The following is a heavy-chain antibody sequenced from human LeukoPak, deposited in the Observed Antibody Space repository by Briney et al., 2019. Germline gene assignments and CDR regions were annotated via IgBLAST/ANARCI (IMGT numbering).Heavy chain of an antibody. CDR2: ISGSGGST. CDR1: GFTFSIYA. J-gene: IGHJ6*02. V-gene: IGHV3-23*01. Sequence: PGGSLRLSCTASGFTFSIYAMSWVRQAPGKGLEWVSAISGSGGSTYYADSVKGRFIISRDNSKNTLFLQMSSLRAEGTAVYYCARDSLSGGMDVWGQGTTVTVSS. CDR3: ARDSLSGGMDV. D-gene: IGHD6-25*01.